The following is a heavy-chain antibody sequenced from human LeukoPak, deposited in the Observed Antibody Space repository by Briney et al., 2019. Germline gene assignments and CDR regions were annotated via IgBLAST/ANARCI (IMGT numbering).Heavy chain of an antibody. Sequence: SVTVSCKASGGTFSSYAISWVRQAPGQGLEGMGGIIPIFGTANYAQKFQGRVTITADKSTSTAYMELSSLRSEDTAVYYCARGYSYGYVGTYFDYWGQGTLVTVSS. D-gene: IGHD5-18*01. J-gene: IGHJ4*02. CDR3: ARGYSYGYVGTYFDY. V-gene: IGHV1-69*06. CDR2: IIPIFGTA. CDR1: GGTFSSYA.